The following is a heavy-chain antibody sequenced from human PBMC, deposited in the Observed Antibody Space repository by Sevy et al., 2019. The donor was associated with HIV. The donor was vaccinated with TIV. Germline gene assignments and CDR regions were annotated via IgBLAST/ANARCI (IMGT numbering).Heavy chain of an antibody. CDR3: ASGLRYYGSDIDY. Sequence: ASVKVSCKASGYTFTSYDINWVRQATGQGLEWMGWINPNSGNTGYAQKFQGRVTMTRNTSISTAYMELSSLRSEDTAVYYCASGLRYYGSDIDYWGQGTLVTVSS. J-gene: IGHJ4*02. D-gene: IGHD3-10*01. CDR1: GYTFTSYD. CDR2: INPNSGNT. V-gene: IGHV1-8*01.